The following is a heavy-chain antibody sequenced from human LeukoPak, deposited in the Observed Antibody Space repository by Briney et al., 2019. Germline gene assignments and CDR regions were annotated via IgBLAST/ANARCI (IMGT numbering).Heavy chain of an antibody. CDR3: ARGGTDMAFDI. Sequence: SETLSLTCTVSGYSISSGYYWGWIRQPPGKGLEWIGSIYHSGSTYYNPSLKSRVTISVDTSKNQFSLKLSSVTAADTAVYYCARGGTDMAFDIWGQGTMVTVSS. CDR1: GYSISSGYY. V-gene: IGHV4-38-2*02. CDR2: IYHSGST. J-gene: IGHJ3*02. D-gene: IGHD1-1*01.